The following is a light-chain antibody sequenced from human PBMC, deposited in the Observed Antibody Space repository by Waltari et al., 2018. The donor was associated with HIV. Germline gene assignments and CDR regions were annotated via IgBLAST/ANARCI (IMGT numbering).Light chain of an antibody. Sequence: SFDLTQPPSVSAALGQTATIACGAAELVYEKVHWYQQKPGQAPVLVMFRDDGRPSAIPERFSGSKSGNMATLTIRGVRAGDEADYFCQVSLREEVVFGGGTKLTVL. V-gene: IGLV3-9*02. CDR2: RDD. CDR1: ELVYEK. CDR3: QVSLREEVV. J-gene: IGLJ2*01.